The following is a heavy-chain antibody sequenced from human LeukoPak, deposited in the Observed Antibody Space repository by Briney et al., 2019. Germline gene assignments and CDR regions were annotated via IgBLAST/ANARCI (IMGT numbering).Heavy chain of an antibody. CDR1: GFTVKDNF. V-gene: IGHV3-66*01. J-gene: IGHJ4*02. CDR2: LYSGGAT. Sequence: PGGSLRLSCAASGFTVKDNFMSWVRQAPGKGLEGVSVLYSGGATYYADSVKGRFTISRDNSKNIVFLQMNDLRTEDTAFYYCTRDSANYHFAYWGQGALVTVSS. D-gene: IGHD4/OR15-4a*01. CDR3: TRDSANYHFAY.